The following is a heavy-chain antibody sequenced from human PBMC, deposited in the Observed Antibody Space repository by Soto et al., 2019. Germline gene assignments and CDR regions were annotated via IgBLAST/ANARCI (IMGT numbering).Heavy chain of an antibody. Sequence: QVQLVQSGAEVKKPGASVKVSCKASGYTFTSSGISWVRQAPGQGLEWMGWISGYNGNTNYAQKFQGRVTMTSDTSTSTAYMELRSLRSNDPAVYFCARAASSAVSLFDSWGQGTLVTVSS. D-gene: IGHD4-17*01. CDR2: ISGYNGNT. CDR3: ARAASSAVSLFDS. CDR1: GYTFTSSG. J-gene: IGHJ4*02. V-gene: IGHV1-18*01.